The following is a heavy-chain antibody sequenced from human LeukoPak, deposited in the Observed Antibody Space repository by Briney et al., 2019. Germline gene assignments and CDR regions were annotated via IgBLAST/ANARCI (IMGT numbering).Heavy chain of an antibody. D-gene: IGHD3-10*01. CDR2: IGTAGDT. Sequence: TGGSLRLSCAASGFTFSTFDMHWVRQGTGKGLEWVSGIGTAGDTHYPDYVKGRFTISRENAKNSLHLQINSLRAGDTAVYYCARAGQWFSDAYDIWGQGTMVTVSS. CDR3: ARAGQWFSDAYDI. J-gene: IGHJ3*02. CDR1: GFTFSTFD. V-gene: IGHV3-13*01.